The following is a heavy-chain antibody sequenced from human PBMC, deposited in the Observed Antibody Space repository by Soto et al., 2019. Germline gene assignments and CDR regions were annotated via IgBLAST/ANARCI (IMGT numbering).Heavy chain of an antibody. J-gene: IGHJ4*02. CDR1: GGSISSCGYY. Sequence: SYTLSLTFTVSGGSISSCGYYLGFILHHPGNGLEWIWYIYYSGSTYYNPSLKSRVTISVDTSKNQFSLKLSSVTAADTAVYYCARDLGLGDSGPLGYWGQGTLVTVSS. CDR3: ARDLGLGDSGPLGY. V-gene: IGHV4-31*03. CDR2: IYYSGST. D-gene: IGHD1-26*01.